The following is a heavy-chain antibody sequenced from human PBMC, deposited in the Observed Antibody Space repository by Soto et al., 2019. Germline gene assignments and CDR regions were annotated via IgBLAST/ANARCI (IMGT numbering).Heavy chain of an antibody. CDR2: IYPGDSDT. CDR3: ARQLLGFCSTTRCLDYYYYGMDV. CDR1: VYSFTSPW. V-gene: IGHV5-51*01. Sequence: GESLKISCKASVYSFTSPWICWFRQMPVKAPAWIVLIYPGDSDTRYSPSFQGQVTISADKSISTAYLQWSSLKASDTAMYYCARQLLGFCSTTRCLDYYYYGMDVWGQGTTVTVSS. D-gene: IGHD2-2*01. J-gene: IGHJ6*02.